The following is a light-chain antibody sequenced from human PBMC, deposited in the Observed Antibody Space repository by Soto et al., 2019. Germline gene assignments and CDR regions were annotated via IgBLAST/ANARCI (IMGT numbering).Light chain of an antibody. V-gene: IGKV1-39*01. CDR3: QQSYSTPPT. J-gene: IGKJ5*01. CDR1: QTISTW. CDR2: DAY. Sequence: DIQVTQSPPTLSASVGDRVTITWRASQTISTWMAWYQQKPGKAPKLLVYDAYTLQSGVASRFSGSGSGTDFTLTISSLQPEDFATYYCQQSYSTPPTFGQGKRLEI.